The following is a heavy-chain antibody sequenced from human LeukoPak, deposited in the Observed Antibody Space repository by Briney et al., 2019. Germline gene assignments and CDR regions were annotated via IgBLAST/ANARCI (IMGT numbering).Heavy chain of an antibody. J-gene: IGHJ1*01. D-gene: IGHD3-22*01. Sequence: GGSLRLSCAASGFSFSNYAMHWVRQAPGKGLESVSAISSNGDTTYYANSVKGRFTISRDNSKNTLYLQMNSLRAEDTAVYYCAKSDDSSGYYNAEYFQHWGQGTLVAVSS. CDR3: AKSDDSSGYYNAEYFQH. CDR2: ISSNGDTT. V-gene: IGHV3-64*01. CDR1: GFSFSNYA.